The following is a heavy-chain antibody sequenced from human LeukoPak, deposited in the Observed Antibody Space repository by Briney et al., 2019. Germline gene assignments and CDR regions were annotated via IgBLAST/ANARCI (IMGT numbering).Heavy chain of an antibody. V-gene: IGHV4-39*07. CDR1: GGSISSSTYY. CDR3: ASSPGGTAAFDI. J-gene: IGHJ3*02. Sequence: PSETLSLTCTVSGGSISSSTYYWGWIRQPPGKGLEWIGTIYYSGSTYYNPSLKSRVTISVDTSKNQFSLKLSSMTPADTAVYYCASSPGGTAAFDIWGQGTLATVSS. D-gene: IGHD1-1*01. CDR2: IYYSGST.